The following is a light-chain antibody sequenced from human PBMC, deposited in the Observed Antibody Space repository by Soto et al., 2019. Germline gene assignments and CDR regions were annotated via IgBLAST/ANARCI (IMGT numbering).Light chain of an antibody. J-gene: IGLJ2*01. CDR3: SSYTSSSTRVV. V-gene: IGLV2-14*03. CDR1: TNDIGGYNF. CDR2: DVG. Sequence: QSALTQPASVSGSPGQSITISCTGTTNDIGGYNFVSWYQQHPGKAPKLMIYDVGNRPSGVSRRFSGYKSGTTAFLTISGLQAEDEADYYCSSYTSSSTRVVFGGGTQLTVL.